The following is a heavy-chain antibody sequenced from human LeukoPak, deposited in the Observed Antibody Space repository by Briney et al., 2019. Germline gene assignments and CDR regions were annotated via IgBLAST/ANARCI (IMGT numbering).Heavy chain of an antibody. Sequence: ASVKVSCKVSGYTLTELSMHWVRQAPGKGLEWMGGFDPEDGETIYAQKFQGRVTMTEDTSTDTAYMELSSLRSEDTAVYYCARDSSYQGFSDYWGQGTLVTVSS. D-gene: IGHD3-3*01. CDR3: ARDSSYQGFSDY. CDR1: GYTLTELS. J-gene: IGHJ4*02. V-gene: IGHV1-24*01. CDR2: FDPEDGET.